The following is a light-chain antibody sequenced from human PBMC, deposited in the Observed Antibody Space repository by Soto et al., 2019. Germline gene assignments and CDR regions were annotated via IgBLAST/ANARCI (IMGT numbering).Light chain of an antibody. Sequence: EIVMTQSPATLSVSPGGRATLSCRASQSVSSNLAWYQQKPGQAPRLLIYGASTRATGIPARFSGSGSGTDFTPTISSLQSEDFAVYYCQQYNNWPFTFGPGTKVDIK. CDR2: GAS. CDR1: QSVSSN. J-gene: IGKJ3*01. V-gene: IGKV3-15*01. CDR3: QQYNNWPFT.